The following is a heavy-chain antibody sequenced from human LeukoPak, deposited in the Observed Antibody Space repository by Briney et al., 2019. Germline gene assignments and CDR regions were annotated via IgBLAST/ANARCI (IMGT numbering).Heavy chain of an antibody. CDR2: IIPIFGTA. CDR1: GGTFSSYA. CDR3: ARAHRGYSYGYYYYYYGMDV. V-gene: IGHV1-69*13. J-gene: IGHJ6*02. D-gene: IGHD5-18*01. Sequence: ASVKVSCEASGGTFSSYAISWVRQAPGQGLEWMGGIIPIFGTANYVQKFQGRVTITAGESTSTAYMELSSLRSEDTAVYYCARAHRGYSYGYYYYYYGMDVWGQGTTVTVSS.